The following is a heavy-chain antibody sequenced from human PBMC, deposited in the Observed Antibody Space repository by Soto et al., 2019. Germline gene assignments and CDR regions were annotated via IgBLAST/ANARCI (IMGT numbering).Heavy chain of an antibody. CDR1: GGSISSSSYY. Sequence: SETLSLTCTVSGGSISSSSYYWGWIRQPPGKGLEWIGSIYYSGSTYYNPSLKSRVTISVDTSKNQFSLKLSSVTAADTAVYYCASFSSLYYFDYWGKGTLVTVSS. D-gene: IGHD3-3*01. V-gene: IGHV4-39*01. CDR3: ASFSSLYYFDY. CDR2: IYYSGST. J-gene: IGHJ4*02.